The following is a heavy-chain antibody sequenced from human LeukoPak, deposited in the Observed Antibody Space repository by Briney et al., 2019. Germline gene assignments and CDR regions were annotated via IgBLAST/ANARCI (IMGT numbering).Heavy chain of an antibody. Sequence: GGSLRLSCAASGFTFSSYGMHWVRQAPGKGLEWVAVIWYDGSNKYYADSVKGRFTISRDNSKNTLYLQMNSLRAEDTAVYYCVKAQQATTFVVGYMDVWGKGTTVTVSS. J-gene: IGHJ6*03. CDR1: GFTFSSYG. CDR3: VKAQQATTFVVGYMDV. CDR2: IWYDGSNK. D-gene: IGHD2-21*01. V-gene: IGHV3-33*06.